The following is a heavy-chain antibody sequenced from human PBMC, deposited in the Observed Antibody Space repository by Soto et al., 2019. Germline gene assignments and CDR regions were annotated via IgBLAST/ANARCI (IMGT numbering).Heavy chain of an antibody. D-gene: IGHD5-18*01. CDR1: GFTFSSYA. Sequence: GGSLRLSCSASGFTFSSYAMHWVRQAPGKGLEYVSAISSNGGSTYYADSVKGRFTISRDNSKNTLYLQMSSLRAEDTAGYYCVKDHIPEGYSYGYAHDAFDIWGQGTMVTVSS. V-gene: IGHV3-64D*08. CDR2: ISSNGGST. CDR3: VKDHIPEGYSYGYAHDAFDI. J-gene: IGHJ3*02.